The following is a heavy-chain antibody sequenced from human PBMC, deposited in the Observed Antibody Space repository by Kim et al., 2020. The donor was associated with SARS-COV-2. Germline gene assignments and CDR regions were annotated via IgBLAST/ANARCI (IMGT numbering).Heavy chain of an antibody. Sequence: SETLSLTCTVSGGSISSYYWSWIRQPPGKGLEWIGYIYYSGSTNYNPSLKSRVTISVDTSKNQFSLKLSSVTAADTAVYYCSRVASSIAVAVAFDPWGRGTLVIVSS. D-gene: IGHD6-19*01. J-gene: IGHJ5*02. CDR3: SRVASSIAVAVAFDP. CDR2: IYYSGST. CDR1: GGSISSYY. V-gene: IGHV4-59*01.